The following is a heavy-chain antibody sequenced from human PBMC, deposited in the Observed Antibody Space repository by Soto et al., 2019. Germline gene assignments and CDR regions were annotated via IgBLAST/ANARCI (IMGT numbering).Heavy chain of an antibody. D-gene: IGHD2-21*02. Sequence: QVQLVESGGGVVQPGRSLRLSCAASGFTFSSYAMHWVRQAPGKGLEWVAVISYDGSNKYYADSVKGRFTISRDNSKNTLYLQMDSLRAEDTAVYYCARDPGVAYCGGDCPGGMDVWGQGTTVTVSS. J-gene: IGHJ6*02. CDR3: ARDPGVAYCGGDCPGGMDV. CDR1: GFTFSSYA. CDR2: ISYDGSNK. V-gene: IGHV3-30-3*01.